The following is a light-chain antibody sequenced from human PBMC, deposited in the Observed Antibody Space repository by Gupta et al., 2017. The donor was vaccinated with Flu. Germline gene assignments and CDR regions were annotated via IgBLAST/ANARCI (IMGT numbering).Light chain of an antibody. CDR3: QQRLTSPLT. Sequence: GDRGTIPCRASQSVNSHLDWYQQKPGQAPKLLIYDASNRATGVPARFSGSGSGTDFTLTISSLESEDVAAYYCQQRLTSPLTFGGGTKVEMK. J-gene: IGKJ4*01. CDR2: DAS. CDR1: QSVNSH. V-gene: IGKV3-11*01.